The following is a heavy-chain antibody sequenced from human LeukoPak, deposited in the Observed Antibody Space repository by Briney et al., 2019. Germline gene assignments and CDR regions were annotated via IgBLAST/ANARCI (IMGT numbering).Heavy chain of an antibody. CDR1: GDSVSSNSAA. Sequence: SRTLSLTCAISGDSVSSNSAAWNWIRQSPSRGLEWLGRTYYRSKWYNDYAVSVKSRITINPDTSRNQFSLQLKSVTPEDTSIYYCARGEDSSGWWYFNYWGQGTLVTVSS. J-gene: IGHJ4*01. CDR3: ARGEDSSGWWYFNY. V-gene: IGHV6-1*01. CDR2: TYYRSKWYN. D-gene: IGHD6-19*01.